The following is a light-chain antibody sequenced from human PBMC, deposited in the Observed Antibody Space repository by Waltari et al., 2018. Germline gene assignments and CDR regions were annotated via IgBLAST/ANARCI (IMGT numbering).Light chain of an antibody. CDR1: SSNIGSNT. V-gene: IGLV1-44*01. CDR2: SNN. CDR3: AAWDDSLNGQV. J-gene: IGLJ3*02. Sequence: QSVLPQPPSASGTPGQRVTISCSGSSSNIGSNTVHWYQQLPGTAPKLLMFSNNQRPSGVPDRVSGSKAGTSASLAISGLQSQDEADYYCAAWDDSLNGQVFGGGTKLTVL.